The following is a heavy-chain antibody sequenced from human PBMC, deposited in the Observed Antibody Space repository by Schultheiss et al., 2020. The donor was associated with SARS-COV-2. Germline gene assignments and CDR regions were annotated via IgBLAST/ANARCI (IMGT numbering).Heavy chain of an antibody. V-gene: IGHV1-2*02. J-gene: IGHJ4*02. D-gene: IGHD3-3*01. CDR2: INPNSGGT. Sequence: GESLKISCKASGYTFTGYYMHWVRQAPGQGLEWMGWINPNSGGTNYAQKFQGRVTMTRDTSISTAYMELSRLRSDDTAVYYCARGAILGVVTGDYWGQGTLVTVSS. CDR3: ARGAILGVVTGDY. CDR1: GYTFTGYY.